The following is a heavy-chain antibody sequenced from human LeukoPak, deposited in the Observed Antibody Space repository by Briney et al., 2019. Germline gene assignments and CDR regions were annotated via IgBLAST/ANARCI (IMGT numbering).Heavy chain of an antibody. J-gene: IGHJ4*02. CDR2: INHSGNT. CDR3: ARLKGVPAADY. Sequence: SETLSLTCAVYGGSLSGYYWSWIRQPPGKGLEWIGEINHSGNTNYNPSLKSRVTISVDTAKNQFSLRLTSVTAADTAVYYCARLKGVPAADYWGQGTLVTVSS. CDR1: GGSLSGYY. V-gene: IGHV4-34*01. D-gene: IGHD2-2*01.